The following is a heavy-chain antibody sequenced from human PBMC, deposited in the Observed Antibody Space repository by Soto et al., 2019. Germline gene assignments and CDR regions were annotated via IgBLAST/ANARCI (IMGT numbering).Heavy chain of an antibody. Sequence: QVQLVQSGAEVKKPGASVKVSCKASGYTFTSYGISWVRQAPGQGLEWMGWISAYNGNTNYAQKLQGRVTMTTDTSTSTAYMGMRSLRSDDTAVYYCARVGDLFGVVLSYCMDVWGKGTTVTVSS. CDR3: ARVGDLFGVVLSYCMDV. D-gene: IGHD3-3*01. CDR2: ISAYNGNT. J-gene: IGHJ6*04. V-gene: IGHV1-18*04. CDR1: GYTFTSYG.